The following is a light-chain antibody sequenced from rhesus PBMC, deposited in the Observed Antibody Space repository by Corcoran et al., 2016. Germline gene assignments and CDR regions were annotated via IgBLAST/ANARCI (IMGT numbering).Light chain of an antibody. J-gene: IGKJ1*01. CDR1: QGISSY. CDR3: QQHNSYPWT. CDR2: KAS. V-gene: IGKV1-25*01. Sequence: DIQMTQSPSSLSASVGDTVTITCRASQGISSYLAWYQQKPGKAPKLLIYKASTLQSGVPSRFSGSGSGTDVTLTISSLQPEDFATDYWQQHNSYPWTFGQGTKVEIK.